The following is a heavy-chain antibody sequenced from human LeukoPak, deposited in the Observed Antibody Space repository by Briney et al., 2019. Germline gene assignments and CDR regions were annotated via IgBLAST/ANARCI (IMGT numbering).Heavy chain of an antibody. V-gene: IGHV4-59*01. CDR3: ARDPGIAAAGTGGFDY. CDR1: GGSISSYY. J-gene: IGHJ4*02. D-gene: IGHD6-13*01. Sequence: SETLSLTCTASGGSISSYYWSWIRQPPGKGLEWIGYIYYSGSTNYNPSLKSRVTISVDTSKNQFSLKLSSVTAADTAVYYCARDPGIAAAGTGGFDYWGQGTLVTVSS. CDR2: IYYSGST.